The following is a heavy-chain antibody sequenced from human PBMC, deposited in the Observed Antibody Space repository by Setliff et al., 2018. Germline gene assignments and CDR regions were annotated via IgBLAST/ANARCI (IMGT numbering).Heavy chain of an antibody. CDR3: ARTTGYRLEGDFDY. D-gene: IGHD1-1*01. V-gene: IGHV3-23*01. CDR2: IKEDGSGGST. Sequence: LSLTCAASRFTFSNYWMSWVRQAPGKGLEWVANIKEDGSGGSTYYADSVKGRFTISRDNSKNTLYLQMNSLRAEDTAIYYCARTTGYRLEGDFDYWGQGTLVTVSS. CDR1: RFTFSNYW. J-gene: IGHJ4*02.